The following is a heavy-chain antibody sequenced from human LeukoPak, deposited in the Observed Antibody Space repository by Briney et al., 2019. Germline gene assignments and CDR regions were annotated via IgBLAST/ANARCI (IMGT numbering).Heavy chain of an antibody. CDR1: GITSRSNS. J-gene: IGHJ4*02. D-gene: IGHD6-13*01. CDR2: ISSWSTTT. CDR3: ASDSSTWANFDY. Sequence: GGSLRLSCTASGITSRSNSMNWVRQAPGKGLEWVSYISSWSTTTHYADSVKGRFTISRDNAKNSLYLQMNSLRDEDTAVYYCASDSSTWANFDYWGQGALVTVSS. V-gene: IGHV3-48*02.